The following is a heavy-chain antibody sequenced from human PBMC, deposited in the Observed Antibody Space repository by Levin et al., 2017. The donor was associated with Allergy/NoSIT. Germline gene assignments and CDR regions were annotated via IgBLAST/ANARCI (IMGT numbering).Heavy chain of an antibody. D-gene: IGHD3-3*01. CDR1: GFTFCSYE. CDR2: ISSTGSTI. J-gene: IGHJ4*02. CDR3: ARQLGNFWSGYNYFDY. V-gene: IGHV3-48*03. Sequence: GGSLRLSCAASGFTFCSYEMNWVRRAPGKGLEWVSYISSTGSTIYSADSVKGRFTISRDNAKNSLYLHMNSLRAEDTAVYYCARQLGNFWSGYNYFDYWGQGTLVTVSS.